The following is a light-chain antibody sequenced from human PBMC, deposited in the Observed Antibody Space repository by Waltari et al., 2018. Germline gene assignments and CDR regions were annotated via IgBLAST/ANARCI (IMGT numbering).Light chain of an antibody. Sequence: QSALTQPASVSGSPGQTNTISCTGTSSDIGSHTYVSWYQQHPGKAPKLMIYDVVKRPSGVSNRFSGSKSGNTASLTISGLQAEDDAIYYCSSYASSKFGGGTKLTVL. CDR1: SSDIGSHTY. V-gene: IGLV2-14*01. J-gene: IGLJ2*01. CDR2: DVV. CDR3: SSYASSK.